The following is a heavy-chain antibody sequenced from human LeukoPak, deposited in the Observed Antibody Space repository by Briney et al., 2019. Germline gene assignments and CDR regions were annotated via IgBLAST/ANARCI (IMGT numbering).Heavy chain of an antibody. CDR3: ARDLEDSSPFGAFDM. V-gene: IGHV3-33*01. CDR2: IWFDGIRK. Sequence: PGGSLRLSCAASGFTFSNYVMHWVRQVPGKGLDWVAAIWFDGIRKYYADSVKGRLTISRDNSKNTLYLQMNSLRAEDTAVYYCARDLEDSSPFGAFDMWGQGTMVTVSS. J-gene: IGHJ3*02. D-gene: IGHD3-22*01. CDR1: GFTFSNYV.